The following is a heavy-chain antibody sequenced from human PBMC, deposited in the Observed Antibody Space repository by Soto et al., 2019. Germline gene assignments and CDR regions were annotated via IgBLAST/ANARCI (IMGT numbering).Heavy chain of an antibody. J-gene: IGHJ4*02. CDR1: GGSFSGYY. CDR2: INHSGST. Sequence: ASETLSLPCAVYGGSFSGYYWSWIRPPPGKVLEWIGEINHSGSTNYNPSLKSRVTISVDTSKNQFSLKLSSVTAADTAVYYCASSQDYSNYVYFDYWGLGTLVNVSS. V-gene: IGHV4-34*01. D-gene: IGHD4-4*01. CDR3: ASSQDYSNYVYFDY.